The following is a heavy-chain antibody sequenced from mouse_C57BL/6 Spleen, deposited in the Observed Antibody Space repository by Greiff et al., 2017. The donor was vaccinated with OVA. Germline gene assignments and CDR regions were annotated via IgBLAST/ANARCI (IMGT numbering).Heavy chain of an antibody. CDR3: ARSDYYGSSEWFAY. CDR2: INPNNGGT. V-gene: IGHV1-18*01. J-gene: IGHJ3*01. Sequence: VQLKESGPELVKPGASVKIPCKASGYTFTDYNMDWVKQSHGKSLEWIGDINPNNGGTIYNQKFKGKATLTVDKSSSTAYMELRSLTSEDTAVYYCARSDYYGSSEWFAYWGQGTLVTVSA. D-gene: IGHD1-1*01. CDR1: GYTFTDYN.